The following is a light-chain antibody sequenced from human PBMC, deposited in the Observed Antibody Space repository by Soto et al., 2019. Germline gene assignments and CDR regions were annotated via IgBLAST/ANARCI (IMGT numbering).Light chain of an antibody. Sequence: DIVLTQSPGTLSLSPGERATLSCRSSQSVSSSFLAWYQQKPGQAPRLLIHAASTGATGIPARFRGSGSGTDFTLTISSLEPEDSAVYFCHQYADSPQTFGQGTKVDIK. V-gene: IGKV3-20*01. CDR1: QSVSSSF. J-gene: IGKJ2*01. CDR2: AAS. CDR3: HQYADSPQT.